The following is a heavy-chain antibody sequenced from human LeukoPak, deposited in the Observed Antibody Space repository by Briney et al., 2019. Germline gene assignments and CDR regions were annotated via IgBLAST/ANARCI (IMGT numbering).Heavy chain of an antibody. D-gene: IGHD6-19*01. CDR3: AGGISSGWFEQRYYYYGMDV. J-gene: IGHJ6*02. V-gene: IGHV3-21*01. Sequence: PGGSLRLSCAASGFTFSSYSMNWVRQAPGKGLEWVSSISSSSSYIYYADSVKGRFTISRDNAKNSLYLQMNSLRAEDTAVYYCAGGISSGWFEQRYYYYGMDVWGQGTTVTVS. CDR2: ISSSSSYI. CDR1: GFTFSSYS.